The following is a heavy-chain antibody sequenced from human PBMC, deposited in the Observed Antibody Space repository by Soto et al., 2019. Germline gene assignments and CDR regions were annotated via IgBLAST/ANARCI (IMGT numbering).Heavy chain of an antibody. D-gene: IGHD3-22*01. J-gene: IGHJ6*01. CDR2: TYYRSRWYN. V-gene: IGHV6-1*01. CDR3: SLMIPIQPKYMHV. Sequence: SQTLSLTCVISGDSVSSNSAAWNWIRQSPSRGLEWLGRTYYRSRWYNDYAVSVRSRITVNADTSKNQFSLHLNSVTPEDTAVYFFSLMIPIQPKYMHVW. CDR1: GDSVSSNSAA.